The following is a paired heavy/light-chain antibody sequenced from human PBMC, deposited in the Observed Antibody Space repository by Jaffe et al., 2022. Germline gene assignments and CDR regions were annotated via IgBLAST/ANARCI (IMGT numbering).Heavy chain of an antibody. D-gene: IGHD3-10*01. CDR2: IIPIHGVP. Sequence: LVQSGAEVKKPGSSVKVSCKASGGTFSSYAISWVRQAPGQGLEWMGGIIPIHGVPNYAQKFQGRVTITTDESTSTAYMELSSLRSEDTAVYYCASGEPYGAGSYISSSSYYYYMGVWGKGTSVTVS. CDR1: GGTFSSYA. J-gene: IGHJ6*03. V-gene: IGHV1-69*05. CDR3: ASGEPYGAGSYISSSSYYYYMGV.
Light chain of an antibody. Sequence: EIVLTQSPGTLSLSPGERATLSCRASQSVSSSALAWYQQKAGQAPRLLIYGASSRATGIPDRFSGSGSGTDFTLTISRLEPEDFAVYHCQQYGSSLLTFGGGTKVEIK. CDR1: QSVSSSA. CDR2: GAS. J-gene: IGKJ4*01. CDR3: QQYGSSLLT. V-gene: IGKV3-20*01.